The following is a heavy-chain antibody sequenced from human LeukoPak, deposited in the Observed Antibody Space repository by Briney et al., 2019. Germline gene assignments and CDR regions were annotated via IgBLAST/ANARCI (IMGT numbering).Heavy chain of an antibody. Sequence: PGGSLRLSCAASGFTFSSYVMHWVRQAPGKGLEWVAFIRYDGSYKYYADSVKGRFTISRDNSKNTLYLQMNSLRAEDTAVYYCAREVGYGSARWADYWGQGTLVTVSS. D-gene: IGHD3-10*01. CDR1: GFTFSSYV. CDR3: AREVGYGSARWADY. J-gene: IGHJ4*02. V-gene: IGHV3-30*02. CDR2: IRYDGSYK.